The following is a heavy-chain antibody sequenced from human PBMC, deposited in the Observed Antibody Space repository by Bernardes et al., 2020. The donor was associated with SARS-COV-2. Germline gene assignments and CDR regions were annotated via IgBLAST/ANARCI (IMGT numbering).Heavy chain of an antibody. J-gene: IGHJ5*02. V-gene: IGHV4-61*01. D-gene: IGHD3-10*01. CDR3: ARGRGGDYYGSSAFDP. CDR1: GDRVNSGTYY. CDR2: IYHSGRT. Sequence: SETLSLTCTVSGDRVNSGTYYWTWLLQPPGKGLESVGQIYHSGRTKYNPSLGTGVTMSIDTSRNQFSLRLTSVTAADSAVYYCARGRGGDYYGSSAFDPWGQGTLVTVSS.